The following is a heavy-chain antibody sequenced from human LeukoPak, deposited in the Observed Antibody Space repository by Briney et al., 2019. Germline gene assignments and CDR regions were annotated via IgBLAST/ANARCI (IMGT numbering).Heavy chain of an antibody. V-gene: IGHV4-34*01. CDR1: GGSFSGYD. J-gene: IGHJ6*03. CDR3: ARQLYVSGSYYAPMDV. D-gene: IGHD3-10*01. Sequence: SETLSLTCAVYGGSFSGYDWSWLRQPPGKALQWNGETNHSGSTNYNPSLKSRVTISVDTSKNQFSLKLTSVTAADTAVYFCARQLYVSGSYYAPMDVWGKGTTVMISS. CDR2: TNHSGST.